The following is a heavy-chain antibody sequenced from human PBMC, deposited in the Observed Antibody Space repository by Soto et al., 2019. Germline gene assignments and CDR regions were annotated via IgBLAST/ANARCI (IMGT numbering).Heavy chain of an antibody. CDR2: IIPIFGTA. J-gene: IGHJ6*02. V-gene: IGHV1-69*01. D-gene: IGHD2-21*02. CDR3: SRLESVVTATLYDYDMDV. CDR1: GGTFSSYA. Sequence: QVQLVQSGAEVKKPGSSVKVSCKASGGTFSSYAISWLRQAPGQGLEWMGGIIPIFGTANYAQKFQGRVTITADQSMSTAYMEQSSLRSEDTAVYYCSRLESVVTATLYDYDMDVWGQGPTVTVSS.